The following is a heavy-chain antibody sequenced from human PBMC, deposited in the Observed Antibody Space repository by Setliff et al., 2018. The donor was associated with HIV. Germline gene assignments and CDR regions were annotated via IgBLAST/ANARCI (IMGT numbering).Heavy chain of an antibody. J-gene: IGHJ5*02. CDR3: AMGGSNTWYSS. CDR2: LNTDGSSI. CDR1: GFIFSSYW. Sequence: GESLKISCVASGFIFSSYWMHWVRQAPGRGLMWISRLNTDGSSIDYADSVKGRFTFSRGNAKNTLYLQMNGLRADDTAVYYCAMGGSNTWYSSWGQGALVTVSS. V-gene: IGHV3-74*01. D-gene: IGHD6-13*01.